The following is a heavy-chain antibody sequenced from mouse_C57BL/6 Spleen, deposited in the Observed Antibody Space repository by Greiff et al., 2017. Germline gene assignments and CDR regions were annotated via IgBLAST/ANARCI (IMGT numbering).Heavy chain of an antibody. D-gene: IGHD1-1*01. J-gene: IGHJ1*03. Sequence: EVQLQQSGPELVKPGASVKISCKASGYTFTDYYMNWVKQSHGKSLEWIGDINPNNGGTSYNQKFKGKATLTVDKSSSTAYMELRSLTSEDSAVYYCARTIYYGSSWYFDVWGTGTTVTVSS. CDR1: GYTFTDYY. CDR2: INPNNGGT. CDR3: ARTIYYGSSWYFDV. V-gene: IGHV1-26*01.